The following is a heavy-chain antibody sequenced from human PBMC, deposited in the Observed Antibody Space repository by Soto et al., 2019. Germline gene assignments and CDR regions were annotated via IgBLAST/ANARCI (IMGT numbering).Heavy chain of an antibody. D-gene: IGHD3-16*02. CDR2: MSYDGNNQ. CDR1: GFTVSSNY. J-gene: IGHJ4*02. V-gene: IGHV3-30*18. CDR3: AKALGELSPESFDY. Sequence: GGSLRLSCAASGFTVSSNYMHWVRQAPGKGLEWVAIMSYDGNNQYYADSVKGRFTISRDNFKNTLHLQMNSLRAEDTAVYYCAKALGELSPESFDYWGQGILVTVSS.